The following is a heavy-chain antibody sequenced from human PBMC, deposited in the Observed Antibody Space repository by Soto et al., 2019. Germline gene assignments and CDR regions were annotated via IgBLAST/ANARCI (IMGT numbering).Heavy chain of an antibody. CDR2: IIPIFGTA. V-gene: IGHV1-69*13. D-gene: IGHD5-18*01. J-gene: IGHJ6*02. CDR1: GGTFSSYA. CDR3: ARFTYMVTFLKYHYYGIDV. Sequence: GASVKVSCKASGGTFSSYAISWVRQAPGQGLEWMGGIIPIFGTANYAQKFQGRVTITADESTSTAYMELSSLRSEDTAVYYCARFTYMVTFLKYHYYGIDVRGQGTTVTASS.